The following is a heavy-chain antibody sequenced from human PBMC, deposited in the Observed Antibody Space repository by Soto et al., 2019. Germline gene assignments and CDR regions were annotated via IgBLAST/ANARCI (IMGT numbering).Heavy chain of an antibody. Sequence: SVKVSCKASGGTFSSYAISWVRQAPGQGLEWMGGIIPIFGTANYAQKFQGRVTITADKSTSTAYMELSSLRSEDTAVYYCASRYCSSTSCYASYYYYGMDVWGQGTTVTVSS. D-gene: IGHD2-2*01. CDR3: ASRYCSSTSCYASYYYYGMDV. CDR1: GGTFSSYA. V-gene: IGHV1-69*06. CDR2: IIPIFGTA. J-gene: IGHJ6*02.